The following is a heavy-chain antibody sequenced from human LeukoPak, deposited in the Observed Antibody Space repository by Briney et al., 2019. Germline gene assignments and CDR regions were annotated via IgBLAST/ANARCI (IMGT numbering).Heavy chain of an antibody. V-gene: IGHV4-30-2*01. CDR1: GGSICIGGYY. D-gene: IGHD2-15*01. Sequence: SETLSLTCSVSGGSICIGGYYWSWIRHPPGKGLEWIAYIYHNGNTYYNPSLKSRVTILVDKSKNQFSLKLNSLTAADTAVYYCARQGYCSGGSCYYPVGYYGMDVWGQGTKVTVSS. CDR2: IYHNGNT. CDR3: ARQGYCSGGSCYYPVGYYGMDV. J-gene: IGHJ6*02.